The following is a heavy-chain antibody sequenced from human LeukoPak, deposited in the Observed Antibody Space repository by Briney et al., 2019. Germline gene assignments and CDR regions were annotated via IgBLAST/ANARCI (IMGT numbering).Heavy chain of an antibody. D-gene: IGHD2-2*01. CDR2: IYYSGST. J-gene: IGHJ5*02. CDR3: ARTSSYGIIGFDP. Sequence: SETLSLTCTVSDGSISSYYWSWIRQPPGKGLEWIGYIYYSGSTNYNPSLKSRVTISVDRSKNQFSLKLSSVTAADTAVYYCARTSSYGIIGFDPWGQGTLVTVSS. V-gene: IGHV4-59*12. CDR1: DGSISSYY.